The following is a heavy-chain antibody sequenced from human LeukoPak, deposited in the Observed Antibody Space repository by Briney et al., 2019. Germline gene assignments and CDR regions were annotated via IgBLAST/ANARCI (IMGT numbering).Heavy chain of an antibody. J-gene: IGHJ4*02. V-gene: IGHV3-73*01. CDR3: TRTGYYYDSSGYRYFDY. CDR1: GFTFSGSA. D-gene: IGHD3-22*01. Sequence: GGSLRLSCAASGFTFSGSAMHWVRQASGKGLEWVGRIRSKANSYATAYAASVKDRFTISRDDSKNTAYLQMNSLKTEDTAVYYCTRTGYYYDSSGYRYFDYWGQGTLVTVSS. CDR2: IRSKANSYAT.